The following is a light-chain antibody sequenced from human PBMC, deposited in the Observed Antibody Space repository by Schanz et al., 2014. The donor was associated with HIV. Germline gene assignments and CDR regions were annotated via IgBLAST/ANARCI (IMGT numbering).Light chain of an antibody. V-gene: IGKV4-1*01. CDR3: QQYYSTLTWT. J-gene: IGKJ1*01. CDR1: QSVLYSSNNKNY. CDR2: SAS. Sequence: DIVMTQSPDSLAVSLGERATIHCKSSQSVLYSSNNKNYLAWYQQKPRQPPKLLIYSASTRESGVPDRFSGSGSGTDFTLTISSLQAEDVAVYYCQQYYSTLTWTFGQGTKVEIK.